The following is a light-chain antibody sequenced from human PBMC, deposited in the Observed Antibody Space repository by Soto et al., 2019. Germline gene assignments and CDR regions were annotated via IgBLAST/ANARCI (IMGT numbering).Light chain of an antibody. Sequence: QTVVTQEPSFSVSPGGTVTLTCGLSSGSVSTSYYPSWYQQTPGQPPRTLIYGTNSRSSGVPDRFSGSILGNKAALTITGAQEDDESDYYCVLYMGSGISVFGGGTKVTVL. J-gene: IGLJ3*02. CDR2: GTN. CDR3: VLYMGSGISV. V-gene: IGLV8-61*01. CDR1: SGSVSTSYY.